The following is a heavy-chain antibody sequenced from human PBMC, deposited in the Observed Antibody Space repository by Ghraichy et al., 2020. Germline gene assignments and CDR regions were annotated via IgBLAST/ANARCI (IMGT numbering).Heavy chain of an antibody. CDR1: GGSISSSSYY. Sequence: SETLSLTCTVSGGSISSSSYYWGWIRQPPGKGLEWIGSIYYSGSTYYNPSLKSRVTISVDTSKNQFSLKLSSVTAADTAVYYCARQGVRLGRWGPWGQGTLVTVSS. V-gene: IGHV4-39*01. CDR2: IYYSGST. CDR3: ARQGVRLGRWGP. J-gene: IGHJ5*02. D-gene: IGHD6-19*01.